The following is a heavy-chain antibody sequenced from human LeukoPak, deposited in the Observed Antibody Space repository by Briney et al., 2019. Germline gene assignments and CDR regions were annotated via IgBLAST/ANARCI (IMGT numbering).Heavy chain of an antibody. J-gene: IGHJ4*02. CDR1: GGSIRSGGYY. V-gene: IGHV4-31*03. CDR3: ARGYGDSPYFDY. Sequence: SETLSLTCTVSGGSIRSGGYYWSWIRQHPGKGLEWIGYIYYSGSTYYNPSLKSRVTLSVDTSKNQFSLKLSSVTAADTAVYYCARGYGDSPYFDYWGQGTLVTVSS. D-gene: IGHD4-17*01. CDR2: IYYSGST.